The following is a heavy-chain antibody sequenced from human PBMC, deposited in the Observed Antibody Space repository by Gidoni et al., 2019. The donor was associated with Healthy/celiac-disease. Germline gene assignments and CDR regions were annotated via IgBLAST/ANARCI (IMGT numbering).Heavy chain of an antibody. CDR3: AREAGAYCGGDCYSYWYFDL. CDR2: ISSSSSYI. CDR1: GFTFSSYS. D-gene: IGHD2-21*01. V-gene: IGHV3-21*01. J-gene: IGHJ2*01. Sequence: EVQLVESGGGLVKPGGSLRLSCAASGFTFSSYSMNWVRQAPGKGLEWVSSISSSSSYIYYADSVKCRFTISRDNAKNSLYLQMNSLRAEDTAVYYCAREAGAYCGGDCYSYWYFDLWGRGTLVTVSS.